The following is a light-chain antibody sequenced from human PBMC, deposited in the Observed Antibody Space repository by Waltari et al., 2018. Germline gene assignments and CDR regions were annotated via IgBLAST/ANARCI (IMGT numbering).Light chain of an antibody. CDR2: DAS. CDR3: QKYGSLPAT. J-gene: IGKJ1*01. V-gene: IGKV3-20*01. Sequence: EIMLTQSPGTLSLSPGERATLPCRASQNINKYLAWYQHKPSQAPRLLIYDASSRATGIPDRFSGSGSGTDFSLTISRLEPEDFAVYYCQKYGSLPATFGQGTKVEIK. CDR1: QNINKY.